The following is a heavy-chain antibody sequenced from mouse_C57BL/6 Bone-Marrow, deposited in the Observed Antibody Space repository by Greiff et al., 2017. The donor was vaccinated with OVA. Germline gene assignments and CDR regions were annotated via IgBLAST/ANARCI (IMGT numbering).Heavy chain of an antibody. CDR3: ARRRGYYGSNYYAMDY. D-gene: IGHD1-1*01. CDR2: IYPGSGST. CDR1: GYTFTSYW. Sequence: VQLQQPGAELVKPGASVKMSCKASGYTFTSYWITWVKQRPGQGLEWIGDIYPGSGSTNYNEKFMRKATLTVDTSSSTAYMQISSLTSEDSAVYYCARRRGYYGSNYYAMDYWGQGTSVTVSS. J-gene: IGHJ4*01. V-gene: IGHV1-55*01.